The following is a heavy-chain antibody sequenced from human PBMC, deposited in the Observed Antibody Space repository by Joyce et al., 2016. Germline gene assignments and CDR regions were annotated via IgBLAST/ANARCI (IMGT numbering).Heavy chain of an antibody. Sequence: VRLVESGGGVVRPGRSLRLSCAASGLIFNNYGMHWVRQAPGKGMEWVAVISYEGNTRFCADSVKGRFTISRDNSKNTLYLQMISLRPEDTGTYYCAKDGGYGLRYPELGYWGQGTLVSVFS. J-gene: IGHJ4*02. CDR3: AKDGGYGLRYPELGY. CDR2: ISYEGNTR. D-gene: IGHD5-18*01. CDR1: GLIFNNYG. V-gene: IGHV3-30*18.